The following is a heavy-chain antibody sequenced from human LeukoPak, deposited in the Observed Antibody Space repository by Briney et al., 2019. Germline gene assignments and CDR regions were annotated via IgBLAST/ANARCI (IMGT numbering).Heavy chain of an antibody. D-gene: IGHD1-26*01. CDR1: GFTFGSYS. CDR3: ARRGKVGATNSPYFDY. Sequence: PGGSLRLSCAASGFTFGSYSMNWVRQAPGKGLEWVANIKQDGSEKYYVDSVKGRFTISRDNAKNSLYLQMNSLRAEDTAVYYCARRGKVGATNSPYFDYWGQGTLVTVSS. V-gene: IGHV3-7*01. CDR2: IKQDGSEK. J-gene: IGHJ4*02.